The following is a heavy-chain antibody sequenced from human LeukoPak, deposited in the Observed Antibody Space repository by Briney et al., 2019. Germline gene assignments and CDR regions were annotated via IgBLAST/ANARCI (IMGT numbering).Heavy chain of an antibody. J-gene: IGHJ4*02. CDR3: TTDMWATGY. V-gene: IGHV3-15*01. D-gene: IGHD1-26*01. Sequence: GGSLRLSCAASGFTFSNAGMSWVRQAPGKGLEWIGRIKTKTDGGTIDYAAPVKGRFTISRDDSKNTLYLQMSSLKTEDTGVYFCTTDMWATGYWGQGTLVTVSS. CDR2: IKTKTDGGTI. CDR1: GFTFSNAG.